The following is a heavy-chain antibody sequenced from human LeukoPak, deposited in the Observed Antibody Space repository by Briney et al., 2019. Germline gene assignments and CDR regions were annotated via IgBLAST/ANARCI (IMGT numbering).Heavy chain of an antibody. Sequence: GGSLRLSCVVSGFTLSSRWMMWVRQAPGEGLEWMTNINRDGSEKNYVDSVKGRFTITRDNTENSLYLQMNSLKVEDSAIYYCATYDSWSGYNIAYWGQGTLVTVSS. CDR1: GFTLSSRW. CDR3: ATYDSWSGYNIAY. D-gene: IGHD3-3*01. V-gene: IGHV3-7*03. CDR2: INRDGSEK. J-gene: IGHJ4*02.